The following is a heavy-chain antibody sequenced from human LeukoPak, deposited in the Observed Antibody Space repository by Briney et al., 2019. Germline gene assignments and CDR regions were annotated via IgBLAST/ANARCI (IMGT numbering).Heavy chain of an antibody. CDR3: ARNLITIFGVVIQAFAY. CDR1: GYTFTSYD. CDR2: MNPNSGNT. J-gene: IGHJ4*02. V-gene: IGHV1-8*01. D-gene: IGHD3-3*01. Sequence: GASVKVSCKAFGYTFTSYDINWVRQATGQGLEWMGWMNPNSGNTGYAQKFQGRVTMTRNTSISTAYMELSSLRSEDTAVYYCARNLITIFGVVIQAFAYWGQGTLVTVSS.